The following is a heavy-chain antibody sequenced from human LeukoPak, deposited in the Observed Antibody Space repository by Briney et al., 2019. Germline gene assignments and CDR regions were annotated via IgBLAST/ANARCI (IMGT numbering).Heavy chain of an antibody. V-gene: IGHV1-69*05. CDR1: GGTFSSYA. J-gene: IGHJ3*02. CDR3: ARVYYDSSGYYYQGAFDI. CDR2: IIPIFGTA. Sequence: GASVKVSCKASGGTFSSYAISWVRQAPGQGLEWMGGIIPIFGTANYAQKFQGRVTITTDESTSTAYMELSSLRSEETAVYYCARVYYDSSGYYYQGAFDIWGQGTMVTVSS. D-gene: IGHD3-22*01.